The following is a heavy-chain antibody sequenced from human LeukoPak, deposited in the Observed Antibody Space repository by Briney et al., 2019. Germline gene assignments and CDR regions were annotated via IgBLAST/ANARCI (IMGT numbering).Heavy chain of an antibody. CDR2: ISYDGSNK. CDR3: AKGHHGXGGYGY. D-gene: IGHD3-10*01. CDR1: GFTFSSYG. V-gene: IGHV3-30*18. Sequence: GGSLRLSCAASGFTFSSYGMHWVRQAPGKGLEWVAVISYDGSNKYYADSVKGRFTISRDNSKNTLYLQMNSLRAEDTAVYYCAKGHHGXGGYGYWXXGTLVTVXX. J-gene: IGHJ4*02.